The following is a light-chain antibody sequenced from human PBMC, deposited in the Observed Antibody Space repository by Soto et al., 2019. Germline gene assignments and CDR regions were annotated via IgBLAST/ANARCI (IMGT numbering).Light chain of an antibody. V-gene: IGLV3-9*01. Sequence: SYELTQPLSVSVALGQTARITCEGDNIEKKNVHWYQQRPGQAPVLVIYRDFNRPSGVPERFSGSNSVNTATLTISRAQAGDEADYYCQVWDSGTVVFGGGTKLIVL. CDR1: NIEKKN. J-gene: IGLJ2*01. CDR2: RDF. CDR3: QVWDSGTVV.